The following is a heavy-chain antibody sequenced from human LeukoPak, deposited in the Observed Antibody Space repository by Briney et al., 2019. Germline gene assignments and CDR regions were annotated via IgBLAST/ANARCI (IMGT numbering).Heavy chain of an antibody. D-gene: IGHD2-2*01. Sequence: PGGSLRISWAAPGFTFSSYWVSWVRQAPGKGLEWVANIKQDGSEKYYVDSVKGRFTISRDNAKNSLYLQMNSLRAEDTAVYYCARGEYQLPQRWGQGTLVTVSS. V-gene: IGHV3-7*01. CDR3: ARGEYQLPQR. CDR1: GFTFSSYW. J-gene: IGHJ4*02. CDR2: IKQDGSEK.